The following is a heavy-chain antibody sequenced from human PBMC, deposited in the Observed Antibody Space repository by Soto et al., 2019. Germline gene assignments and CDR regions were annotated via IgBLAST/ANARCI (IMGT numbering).Heavy chain of an antibody. V-gene: IGHV4-59*08. D-gene: IGHD2-15*01. J-gene: IGHJ5*02. CDR1: GGSISGYY. CDR3: ARHVGGWFDP. CDR2: IYYSGTT. Sequence: QVQLQESGPGLVKPSETLSLTCIVSGGSISGYYWSWIRHLPGEGLEWIAYIYYSGTTKYNPSLKSRVTISVDTSKNQVSLKFSSLTAADTAVYYCARHVGGWFDPWGQGTLVIVSS.